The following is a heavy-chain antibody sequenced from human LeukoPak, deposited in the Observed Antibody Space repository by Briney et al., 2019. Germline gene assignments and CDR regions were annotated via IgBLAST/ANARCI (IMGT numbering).Heavy chain of an antibody. Sequence: GGSLRLSCAASGFTFSSYSMNWVRQAPGKGLEWVSSISIRSSYIYYADSERGRSTISRDNAKNSLYLQMNSLRTEDTAVYYCARDLYGSGKADRNNWSQGTLVTVSS. CDR1: GFTFSSYS. J-gene: IGHJ4*02. D-gene: IGHD3-10*01. CDR3: ARDLYGSGKADRNN. CDR2: ISIRSSYI. V-gene: IGHV3-21*01.